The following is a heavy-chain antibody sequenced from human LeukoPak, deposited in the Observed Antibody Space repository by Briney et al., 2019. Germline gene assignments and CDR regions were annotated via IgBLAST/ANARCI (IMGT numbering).Heavy chain of an antibody. J-gene: IGHJ4*02. D-gene: IGHD5-18*01. CDR1: GFTFSSYA. V-gene: IGHV3-30-3*01. CDR2: ISYDGSNK. CDR3: ARDSVYSYGWYFDY. Sequence: GGSLRLSCAASGFTFSSYAMHWVRQAPGKGLEWVAVISYDGSNKYYADSVKGRFTISRDNSKNTLYLQMNSLRAEDTAVYYCARDSVYSYGWYFDYWGQGTLVTVSS.